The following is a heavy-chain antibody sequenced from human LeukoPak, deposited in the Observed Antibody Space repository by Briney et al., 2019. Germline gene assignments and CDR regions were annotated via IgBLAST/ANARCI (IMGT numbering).Heavy chain of an antibody. CDR3: SASLRGSDCCLDY. CDR1: RFTFSDAW. J-gene: IGHJ4*02. V-gene: IGHV3-15*01. CDR2: IKSKTDGGTT. D-gene: IGHD2-21*02. Sequence: GGSLRLSRAASRFTFSDAWVSWVRPAPGMGLEWVGRIKSKTDGGTTEYAASVKGRFTISRDDSSGTLYLLMNSLKTEDTAVYYCSASLRGSDCCLDYWGQGTLVAVSS.